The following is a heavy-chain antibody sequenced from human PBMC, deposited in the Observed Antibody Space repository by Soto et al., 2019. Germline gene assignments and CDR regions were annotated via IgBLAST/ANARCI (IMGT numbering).Heavy chain of an antibody. CDR2: VNPILSMS. V-gene: IGHV1-69*02. CDR3: AAGYGSGYRAFGY. Sequence: QVQLVQSGAELKKPGSSVKVSCKASGDTFSFYTINWVRQAPGLGLEWMGRVNPILSMSNYAQKFQGRVTVTGDKATGAACMELRRLGSEDTAFYWWAAGYGSGYRAFGYWGQGALVTVSS. J-gene: IGHJ4*02. D-gene: IGHD3-10*01. CDR1: GDTFSFYT.